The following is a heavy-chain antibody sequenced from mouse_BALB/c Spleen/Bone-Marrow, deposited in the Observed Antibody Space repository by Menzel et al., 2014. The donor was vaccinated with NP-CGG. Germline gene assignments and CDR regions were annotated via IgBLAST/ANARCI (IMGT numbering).Heavy chain of an antibody. CDR1: GISITTGNYR. J-gene: IGHJ4*01. CDR2: IYYSGTI. CDR3: ARAYXXYXYAMDY. V-gene: IGHV3-5*02. Sequence: VQLQQSGPGLVKPSQTVSLTCTVTGISITTGNYRWSWIRQFPGDKLEWIGYIYYSGTITYNPSLTSRTTITRDTSKNQFFLEMNSLTAEDTATFYCARAYXXYXYAMDYWGQGTSVTVSS. D-gene: IGHD2-14*01.